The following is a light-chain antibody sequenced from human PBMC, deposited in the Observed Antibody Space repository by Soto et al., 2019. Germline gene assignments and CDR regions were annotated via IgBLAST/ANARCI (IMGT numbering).Light chain of an antibody. Sequence: EIVLTQSPGTLSLSPGERATLSCRASQSVSSSYLAWYQQKLGQPPRLLIYGASSRATGIPDRFSGSGSGTDFTLTISRLEPEDFAVFYCQHYDSLTITFGQGTRLEIK. J-gene: IGKJ5*01. CDR1: QSVSSSY. CDR3: QHYDSLTIT. CDR2: GAS. V-gene: IGKV3-20*01.